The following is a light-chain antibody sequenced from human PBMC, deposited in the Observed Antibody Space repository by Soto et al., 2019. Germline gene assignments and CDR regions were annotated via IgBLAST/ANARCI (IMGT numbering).Light chain of an antibody. J-gene: IGKJ4*01. CDR1: QSVNRNY. CDR3: QQYGSSPLLT. CDR2: HTS. V-gene: IGKV3-20*01. Sequence: EIVLTQSPGTLSLSPGERATLSCRASQSVNRNYLAWYQQKPGQAPRLLIYHTSSRATGIPDRFSGTGSGIDFTLTISRLEPEDFAVYYCQQYGSSPLLTFGGGTKVEIK.